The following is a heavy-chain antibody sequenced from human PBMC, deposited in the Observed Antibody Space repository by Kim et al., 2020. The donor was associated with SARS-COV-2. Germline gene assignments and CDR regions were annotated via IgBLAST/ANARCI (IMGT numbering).Heavy chain of an antibody. CDR1: GFTFSSYS. D-gene: IGHD3-10*01. Sequence: GGSLRLSCAASGFTFSSYSMNWVRQAPGKGLEWVSYISSSSSTIYYADSVKGRFTISRDNAKNSLYLQMNSLRDEDTAVYYCARHPAIGKFPMVRGVISWFDPWGQGTLVTVSS. J-gene: IGHJ5*02. V-gene: IGHV3-48*02. CDR3: ARHPAIGKFPMVRGVISWFDP. CDR2: ISSSSSTI.